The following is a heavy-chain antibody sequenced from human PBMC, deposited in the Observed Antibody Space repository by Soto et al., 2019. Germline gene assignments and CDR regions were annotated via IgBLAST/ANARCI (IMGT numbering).Heavy chain of an antibody. CDR2: IIPILGIA. D-gene: IGHD6-25*01. CDR3: ARADRYISGWPPVAFDY. Sequence: QVQLVQSGAAVKKPGSSVKVSCKASGGTFSSYTISWVRQAPGQGLEWMGRIIPILGIANSAQKFQGRVTITADKSTSASHAQMRSLRPDYTALDYWARADRYISGWPPVAFDYWGSGTVVTGSS. CDR1: GGTFSSYT. J-gene: IGHJ4*02. V-gene: IGHV1-69*02.